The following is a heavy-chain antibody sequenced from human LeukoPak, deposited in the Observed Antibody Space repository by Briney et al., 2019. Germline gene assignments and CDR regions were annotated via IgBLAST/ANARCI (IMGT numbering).Heavy chain of an antibody. CDR1: GFTFSIYG. CDR2: IWYDGSNK. D-gene: IGHD3-9*01. V-gene: IGHV3-33*01. Sequence: GGSLRLSCAASGFTFSIYGMHWVRQAPGKGLEWVAVIWYDGSNKYYADSVKGRFTISRDNSKNTLYLQMNSLRAEDTAVYYCARDPDYDILTGYYNKPHFDYWGQGTLVTVSS. CDR3: ARDPDYDILTGYYNKPHFDY. J-gene: IGHJ4*02.